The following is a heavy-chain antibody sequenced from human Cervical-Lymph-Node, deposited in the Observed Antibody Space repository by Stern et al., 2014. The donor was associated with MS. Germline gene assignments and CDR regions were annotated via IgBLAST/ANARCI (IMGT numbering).Heavy chain of an antibody. D-gene: IGHD3-10*01. CDR3: ARGEGVSLEW. V-gene: IGHV1-24*01. CDR1: GYTLTELS. CDR2: FIPDYGEI. Sequence: VQLVESGAEVKKPGASVKVSCKVSGYTLTELSPHWVRQAPGQGLEWMGGFIPDYGEIVYAQKVQGRVTIAEATSTGTDIMELSSLRSEDTTMYYCARGEGVSLEWWGQGTQVTVSS. J-gene: IGHJ4*02.